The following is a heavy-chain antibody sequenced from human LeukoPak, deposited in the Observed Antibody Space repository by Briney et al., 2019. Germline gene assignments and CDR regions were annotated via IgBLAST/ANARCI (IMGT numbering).Heavy chain of an antibody. J-gene: IGHJ4*02. CDR2: INPNSGGT. D-gene: IGHD3-10*01. CDR3: ARNHYYGSGSDFDY. Sequence: ASVKVSCKASGYTFTGYYMHWVRQAPGQGLEWMGWINPNSGGTNYAQKFQGRVTMTRDTSISTAYMELSRLRSDDTAVYHCARNHYYGSGSDFDYWGQGTLVTASS. CDR1: GYTFTGYY. V-gene: IGHV1-2*02.